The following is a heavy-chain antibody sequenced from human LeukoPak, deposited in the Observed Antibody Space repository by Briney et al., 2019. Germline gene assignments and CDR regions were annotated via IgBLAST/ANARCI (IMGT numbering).Heavy chain of an antibody. V-gene: IGHV3-30*18. CDR2: ISYDGSNK. CDR1: GFTFSSYG. D-gene: IGHD2-15*01. Sequence: GGSLRLSCAASGFTFSSYGMHWVRQAPGKGLEWVAVISYDGSNKYYADSVKGRFTISRDNSKNTLYLQMNSLRAEDTAVYYCAKQDCSGGSCYQGVAFDIWGQGTMVTVSS. CDR3: AKQDCSGGSCYQGVAFDI. J-gene: IGHJ3*02.